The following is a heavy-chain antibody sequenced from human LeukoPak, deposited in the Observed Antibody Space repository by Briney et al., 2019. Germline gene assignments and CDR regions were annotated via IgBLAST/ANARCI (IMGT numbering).Heavy chain of an antibody. CDR3: ARDTPQHLKRFDY. Sequence: GASVKVSCKASGYTLNKFGMSWVRQAPGQGLEWLGWINTYNGKTKLGEKFQGRVTMTTDTSTSTVYMELTSLRTDDTAVYFCARDTPQHLKRFDYWGPGTLVTVSS. J-gene: IGHJ4*02. CDR2: INTYNGKT. V-gene: IGHV1-18*01. CDR1: GYTLNKFG. D-gene: IGHD6-13*01.